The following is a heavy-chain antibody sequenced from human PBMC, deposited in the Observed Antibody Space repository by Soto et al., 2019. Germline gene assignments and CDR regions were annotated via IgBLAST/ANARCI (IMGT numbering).Heavy chain of an antibody. Sequence: SETLSLTCPVSGCSISRYYWNWIRQPPGKGLEWIGYIYYSGSTNYNPSLKSRVTISVDTSKNQFSLKLSSVTAADTAVYYCARVTIAAAATDYWGQGTLVTVSS. V-gene: IGHV4-59*01. D-gene: IGHD6-13*01. CDR1: GCSISRYY. J-gene: IGHJ4*02. CDR3: ARVTIAAAATDY. CDR2: IYYSGST.